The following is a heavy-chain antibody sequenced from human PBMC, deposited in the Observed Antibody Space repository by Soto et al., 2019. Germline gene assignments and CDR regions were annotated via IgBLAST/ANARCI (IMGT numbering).Heavy chain of an antibody. CDR3: ARVKERTPGSYFDY. J-gene: IGHJ4*02. V-gene: IGHV1-2*04. CDR2: INPNSGGT. Sequence: GASVKVSCKASGYTFTGYYMHCVRQAPGQGLEWMGWINPNSGGTNYAQKFQGWVTMTRDTSISTAYMELSRLRSDDTAVYYCARVKERTPGSYFDYWGQGTLVTVSS. D-gene: IGHD6-25*01. CDR1: GYTFTGYY.